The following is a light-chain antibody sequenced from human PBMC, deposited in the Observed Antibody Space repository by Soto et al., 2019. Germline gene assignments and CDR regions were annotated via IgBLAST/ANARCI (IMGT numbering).Light chain of an antibody. J-gene: IGKJ4*01. CDR3: QKYNSAPQLT. V-gene: IGKV1-27*01. Sequence: DIQMTQSPSSLSASVGDRVTITCRASQGISNCLAWYQQKPGKGPKLLIYGASTLQSGVPSRFSGSESGTEFTLTISSLQPEDVATYYCQKYNSAPQLTFGGGTKVEIK. CDR1: QGISNC. CDR2: GAS.